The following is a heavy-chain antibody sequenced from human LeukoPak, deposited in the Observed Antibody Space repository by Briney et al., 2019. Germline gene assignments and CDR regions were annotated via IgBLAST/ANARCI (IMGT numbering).Heavy chain of an antibody. V-gene: IGHV3-23*01. CDR3: AKGLAAGSQYFDY. D-gene: IGHD6-25*01. J-gene: IGHJ4*02. CDR1: GFTFSTYG. Sequence: GGSLRLSCAASGFTFSTYGMSWVRQAPGKGLEWVSAVGSDGINTAYADSVRGRFTISRDNSKNTLYLQLSSLRAEDTAVYYCAKGLAAGSQYFDYWGQGTLVTVSS. CDR2: VGSDGINT.